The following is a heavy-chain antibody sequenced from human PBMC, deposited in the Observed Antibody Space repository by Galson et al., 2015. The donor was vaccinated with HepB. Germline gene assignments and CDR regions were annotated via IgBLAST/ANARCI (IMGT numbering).Heavy chain of an antibody. CDR2: INTNTGSP. V-gene: IGHV7-4-1*02. D-gene: IGHD3-10*01. Sequence: SVKVSCKASGDTFTKYAMNWVRQAPGQGLEWTGWINTNTGSPTYAQGFTGRFVFSLDTSVSTAYLQINSLKAEDTALYYCARDFPLFGSGTYNWGQGTLVTVSS. CDR3: ARDFPLFGSGTYN. J-gene: IGHJ4*02. CDR1: GDTFTKYA.